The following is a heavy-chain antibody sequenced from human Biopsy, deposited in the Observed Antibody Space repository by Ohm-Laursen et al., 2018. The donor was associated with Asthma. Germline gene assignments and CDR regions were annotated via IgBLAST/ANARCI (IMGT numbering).Heavy chain of an antibody. CDR3: ARAVDYSHYYGIDV. CDR2: ISVYNGNT. J-gene: IGHJ6*02. Sequence: SVKVSCKTSGYTFNSAGITWVRQAPGQGLEWMGWISVYNGNTKVAQKLQDRVTMITDTSTSTAYMELRSLRSDDTAVYFRARAVDYSHYYGIDVWGQGATVTVS. D-gene: IGHD3-10*01. V-gene: IGHV1-18*01. CDR1: GYTFNSAG.